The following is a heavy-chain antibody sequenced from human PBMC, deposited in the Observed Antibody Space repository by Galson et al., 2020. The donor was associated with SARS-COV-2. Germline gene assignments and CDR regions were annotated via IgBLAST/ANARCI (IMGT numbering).Heavy chain of an antibody. Sequence: SETLSLTCTVSGGSIRSYYWSWIRQSPGKGLEWIGYVYYTGTTKYNPSLESRVTMSVDTSKDQFSLKLKSVTAAVTAVYFCAREEYYYETTGAPSIAFDIWGQGTMVTVSS. D-gene: IGHD3-22*01. V-gene: IGHV4-59*01. CDR2: VYYTGTT. CDR3: AREEYYYETTGAPSIAFDI. J-gene: IGHJ3*02. CDR1: GGSIRSYY.